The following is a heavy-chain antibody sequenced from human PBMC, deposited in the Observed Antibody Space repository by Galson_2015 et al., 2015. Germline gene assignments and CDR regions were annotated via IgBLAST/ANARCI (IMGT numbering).Heavy chain of an antibody. D-gene: IGHD6-13*01. J-gene: IGHJ6*02. V-gene: IGHV1-69*04. CDR2: IIPILGIA. CDR3: TSGYSSSWFDHYYYGMDV. Sequence: SVKVSCKASGYTFTSYGISWVRQAPGQGLEWMGRIIPILGIANYAQKFQGRVTITADKSTSTAYMELSSLRSEDTAVYYCTSGYSSSWFDHYYYGMDVWGQGTTVTVSS. CDR1: GYTFTSYG.